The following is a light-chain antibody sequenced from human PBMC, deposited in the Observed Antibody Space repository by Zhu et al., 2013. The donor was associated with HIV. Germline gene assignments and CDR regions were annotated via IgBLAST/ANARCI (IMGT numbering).Light chain of an antibody. CDR2: GAS. Sequence: DIVLTQSPGTLSLSPGERATLSCRASQSVGNNFLAWYQQKPGQAPRLLINGASSRATGIPDRFSGSGSGTDFTLSINRLEPEDFAVYYCQQYGSSPLTFGGGTTVEIK. CDR1: QSVGNNF. CDR3: QQYGSSPLT. J-gene: IGKJ4*01. V-gene: IGKV3-20*01.